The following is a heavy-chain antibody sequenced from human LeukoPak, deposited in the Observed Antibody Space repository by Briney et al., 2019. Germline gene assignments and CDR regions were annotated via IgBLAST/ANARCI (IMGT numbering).Heavy chain of an antibody. Sequence: PSQTLSLTCTVSGGSISSGDYYWSWIRQPPGKGLEWIGYIYYSGSTYYNPSLKSRVTISVDTSKNQFSLELSSVTAADTAVYYCAREFPYGDYALDYWGQGTLVTVSS. CDR1: GGSISSGDYY. CDR2: IYYSGST. V-gene: IGHV4-30-4*01. J-gene: IGHJ4*02. D-gene: IGHD4-17*01. CDR3: AREFPYGDYALDY.